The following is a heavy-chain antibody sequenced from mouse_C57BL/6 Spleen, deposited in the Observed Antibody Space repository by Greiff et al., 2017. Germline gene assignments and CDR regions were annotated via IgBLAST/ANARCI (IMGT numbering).Heavy chain of an antibody. D-gene: IGHD2-1*01. V-gene: IGHV1-64*01. Sequence: QVQLQQPGAELVKPGASVKLSCKASGYTFTSYWMHWVKQRPGQGLEWIGMIHPNSGSTNYNEKFKSKATLTVDKSSSTAYMQLSSLTSEGSAVYYCARWTLYHAGYWGQGTTLTVSS. J-gene: IGHJ2*01. CDR3: ARWTLYHAGY. CDR1: GYTFTSYW. CDR2: IHPNSGST.